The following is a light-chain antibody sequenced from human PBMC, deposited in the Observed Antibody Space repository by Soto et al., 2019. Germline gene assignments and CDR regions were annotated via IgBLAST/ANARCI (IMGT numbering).Light chain of an antibody. J-gene: IGLJ1*01. CDR2: EVT. CDR3: SSYTDSAFHV. CDR1: SSDVGANNH. Sequence: QSALTRPPSASGSPGQSVTISCTGTSSDVGANNHVSWYQQHPGKAPKLLIFEVTERPSGVPDRFSGSKSDNTASLTVSGLQAEDEGDYYCSSYTDSAFHVFGTATKLTVL. V-gene: IGLV2-8*01.